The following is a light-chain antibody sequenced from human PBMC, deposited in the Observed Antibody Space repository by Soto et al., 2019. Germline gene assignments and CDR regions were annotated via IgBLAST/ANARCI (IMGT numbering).Light chain of an antibody. V-gene: IGKV3-15*01. CDR3: QQYKNWFRTT. Sequence: IVMTQSPATLSVSPGERATLSCRASQSVSSNLAWYQQKPGQGPRLLIYGASTRATGIPARFRGSGSCTEFTLTTISLQAEDFSAFYCQQYKNWFRTTFGGGTKVEIK. J-gene: IGKJ4*01. CDR2: GAS. CDR1: QSVSSN.